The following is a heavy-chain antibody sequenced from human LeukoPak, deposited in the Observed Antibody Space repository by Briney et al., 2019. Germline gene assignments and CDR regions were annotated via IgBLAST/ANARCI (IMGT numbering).Heavy chain of an antibody. CDR2: ISGSGGST. D-gene: IGHD3-10*01. J-gene: IGHJ4*02. CDR3: AKALRYYGSGSEHY. Sequence: GGSLRLSCAASGFTFSSYAMSWVRQAPGKGLEWVSAISGSGGSTYYADSVKGRFTISRDNSKNTPYLQMNSLRAEDTAVYYCAKALRYYGSGSEHYWGQGTLVTVSS. CDR1: GFTFSSYA. V-gene: IGHV3-23*01.